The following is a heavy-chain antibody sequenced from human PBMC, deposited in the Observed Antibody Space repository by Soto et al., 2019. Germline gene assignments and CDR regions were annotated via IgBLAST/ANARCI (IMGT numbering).Heavy chain of an antibody. D-gene: IGHD3-3*01. CDR3: ARGGVSTRTFDY. V-gene: IGHV5-51*01. CDR2: IYPSDSDT. Sequence: GESLKISCKGSGYNFTGYWIAWVRQMPGKGLELMGIIYPSDSDTRYRPSFQGQVTISADKSISSAYLQWSSLRASDTAMYYCARGGVSTRTFDYWGQGTPVTVSS. J-gene: IGHJ4*02. CDR1: GYNFTGYW.